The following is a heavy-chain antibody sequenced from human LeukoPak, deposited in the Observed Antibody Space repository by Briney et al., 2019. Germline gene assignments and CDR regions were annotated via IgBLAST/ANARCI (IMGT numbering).Heavy chain of an antibody. Sequence: TSETLSLTCTVSGGSISSYYWSWLRQPPGKGLEWLGYIYYSGGTNYNPSLKSRVTISVDTSKIHFSLKLSSVTAADTAAYYCARHQGWLQWEYWGQGTLVTVSS. CDR1: GGSISSYY. D-gene: IGHD5-24*01. CDR2: IYYSGGT. CDR3: ARHQGWLQWEY. V-gene: IGHV4-59*01. J-gene: IGHJ4*02.